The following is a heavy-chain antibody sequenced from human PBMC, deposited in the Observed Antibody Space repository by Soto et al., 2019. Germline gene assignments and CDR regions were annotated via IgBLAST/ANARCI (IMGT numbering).Heavy chain of an antibody. Sequence: SETLSLTCAVYGGSFSGYYWSWIRQPPGKGLEWIGEINHSGSTNYNPSLKSRVTISVDTSKNQFSLKLSSVTAADTAAYYCARVRGTMIVVVIPQTRGWFDPWGQGTLVTVSS. J-gene: IGHJ5*02. CDR3: ARVRGTMIVVVIPQTRGWFDP. CDR1: GGSFSGYY. CDR2: INHSGST. V-gene: IGHV4-34*01. D-gene: IGHD3-22*01.